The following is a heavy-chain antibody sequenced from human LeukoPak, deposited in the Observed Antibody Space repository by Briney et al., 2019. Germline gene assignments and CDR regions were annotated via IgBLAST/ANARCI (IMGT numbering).Heavy chain of an antibody. D-gene: IGHD3-22*01. CDR2: IYYSGST. V-gene: IGHV4-39*07. CDR1: GDSISSSSSY. Sequence: RSSETLSLTCSVSGDSISSSSSYWGWIRQPPGKGLEWIGSIYYSGSTYYNTSLKSRVSIFVDTSKNQFSLRLTSVNAADTAVYYCATTNYYTRGGYDYWGQGTLVTVSS. J-gene: IGHJ4*02. CDR3: ATTNYYTRGGYDY.